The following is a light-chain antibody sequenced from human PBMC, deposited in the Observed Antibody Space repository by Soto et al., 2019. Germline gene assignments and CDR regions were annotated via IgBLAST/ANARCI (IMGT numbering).Light chain of an antibody. V-gene: IGKV3-15*01. Sequence: EIVMTQSPATLSVSPGERATLSCRASQSVSSNLAWYQQKPGQAPRLLIDGASTRATGIPARFSGSGSGTEFTLTISSLQPDDFATYYCQHYNSYSEAFGQGTKVDI. CDR2: GAS. CDR1: QSVSSN. CDR3: QHYNSYSEA. J-gene: IGKJ1*01.